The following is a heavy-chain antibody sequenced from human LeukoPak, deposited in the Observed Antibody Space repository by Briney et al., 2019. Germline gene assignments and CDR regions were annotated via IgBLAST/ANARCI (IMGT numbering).Heavy chain of an antibody. Sequence: ASVKVSCKASGYTFTSYGFSWVRQAPGQGLEWMGWISAYNGNTNYAQKLQGRVTMTTDTSTSTAYMELRSLRSDDTAVYYCARDWDIVVVPAVSLLPGGDYYYMDVWGKGTTVTVSS. V-gene: IGHV1-18*01. D-gene: IGHD2-2*01. CDR1: GYTFTSYG. CDR3: ARDWDIVVVPAVSLLPGGDYYYMDV. J-gene: IGHJ6*03. CDR2: ISAYNGNT.